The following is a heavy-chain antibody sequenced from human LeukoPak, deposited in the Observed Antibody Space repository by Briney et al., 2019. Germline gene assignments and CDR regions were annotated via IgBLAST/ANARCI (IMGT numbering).Heavy chain of an antibody. CDR3: AKDSARKSIVGSTTRGVNDY. D-gene: IGHD1-26*01. Sequence: GGSLTLSCGASGFTFSSYGMHWVRQAPGKGLEWVAFIRYDGRNKYYAESVKGRFTISRHNSKHPLYLQMNSLRAEDTAVYYCAKDSARKSIVGSTTRGVNDYWGQGTLVTVSS. J-gene: IGHJ4*02. CDR1: GFTFSSYG. V-gene: IGHV3-30*02. CDR2: IRYDGRNK.